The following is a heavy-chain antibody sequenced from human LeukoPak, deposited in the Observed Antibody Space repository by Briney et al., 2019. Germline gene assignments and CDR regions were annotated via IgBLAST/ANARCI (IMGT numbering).Heavy chain of an antibody. CDR2: INHSGST. D-gene: IGHD3/OR15-3a*01. CDR1: GGSFSGYY. Sequence: SETLSLTCAVYGGSFSGYYWSWICQPPGKGLEWIGEINHSGSTNYNPSLKSRVTISVDTSKNQLSLKLSSVPAADTAVYYCARHMIFGVLINDAFDIWGQGTMVTVSS. CDR3: ARHMIFGVLINDAFDI. V-gene: IGHV4-34*01. J-gene: IGHJ3*02.